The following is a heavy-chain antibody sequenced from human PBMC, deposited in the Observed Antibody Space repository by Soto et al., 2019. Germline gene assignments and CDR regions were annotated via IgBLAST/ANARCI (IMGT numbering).Heavy chain of an antibody. J-gene: IGHJ3*02. Sequence: QVQLQESGPGLVKPSETLSLACTVSGGSISGYYWSWIRQPPGKGLEWIGYIYYAGSTNYNPSLKIRVTMSVDTSKNQFSLELTSVTAADTAVYYFARHGSGGRAFDIWGPGTMVTVSS. CDR3: ARHGSGGRAFDI. CDR2: IYYAGST. CDR1: GGSISGYY. D-gene: IGHD3-10*01. V-gene: IGHV4-59*08.